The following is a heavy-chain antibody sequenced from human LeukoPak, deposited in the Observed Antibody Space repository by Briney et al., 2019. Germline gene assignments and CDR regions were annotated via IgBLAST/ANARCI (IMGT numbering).Heavy chain of an antibody. J-gene: IGHJ4*02. CDR2: FHYSGST. Sequence: PSETLSLTCTVSGGSISSYYWNWIRQPPGEGLEWIGYFHYSGSTNYNPSLKSRVTISVDTSKNQFSLKLSSVTAADTAVYYCARRHCSGGSCYVDNWGQGTLVTVSS. D-gene: IGHD2-15*01. CDR1: GGSISSYY. CDR3: ARRHCSGGSCYVDN. V-gene: IGHV4-59*01.